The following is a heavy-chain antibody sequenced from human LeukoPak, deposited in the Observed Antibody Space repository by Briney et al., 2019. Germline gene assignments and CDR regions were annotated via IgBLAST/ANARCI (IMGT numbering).Heavy chain of an antibody. V-gene: IGHV1-18*01. D-gene: IGHD4-17*01. Sequence: ASVKVSCEASGYTFTSYGISWVRQAPGQGLEWVGWISAYDGNTNYAQKLQGRVTMTTDTSTSTAYMELRSLRSDDTAVYYCARTAVPTPPHDYWGQGTLVTVSS. CDR2: ISAYDGNT. J-gene: IGHJ4*02. CDR1: GYTFTSYG. CDR3: ARTAVPTPPHDY.